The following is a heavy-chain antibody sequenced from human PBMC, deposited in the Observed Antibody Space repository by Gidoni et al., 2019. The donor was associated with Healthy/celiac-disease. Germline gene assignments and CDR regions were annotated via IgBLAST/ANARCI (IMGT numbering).Heavy chain of an antibody. J-gene: IGHJ4*02. CDR1: GFPFSRYA. CDR3: AKAAVVPAATVDDY. Sequence: EVQLLESGGGLVQPGGSLRLSCAASGFPFSRYAMSWVPQAPGKGLEWVSDISSSGGSTYYADSVKGRFTISRNNSKNTLYLQMNSLRAEDTAVYYCAKAAVVPAATVDDYWGQGTLVTVSS. D-gene: IGHD2-2*01. V-gene: IGHV3-23*01. CDR2: ISSSGGST.